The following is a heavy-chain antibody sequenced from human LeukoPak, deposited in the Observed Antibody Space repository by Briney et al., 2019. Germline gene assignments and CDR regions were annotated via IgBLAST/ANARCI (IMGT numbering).Heavy chain of an antibody. CDR3: ARESIVGAPWAFDI. Sequence: GASVKVSCKASGHTFTSYAIHWVRQAPGQRLEWMGWINVGNGNTKYSQKFQGRVTITGYTSASTAYMELSRLRSEDTAVYYCARESIVGAPWAFDIWGQGTMVTVSS. CDR2: INVGNGNT. CDR1: GHTFTSYA. V-gene: IGHV1-3*01. J-gene: IGHJ3*02. D-gene: IGHD1-26*01.